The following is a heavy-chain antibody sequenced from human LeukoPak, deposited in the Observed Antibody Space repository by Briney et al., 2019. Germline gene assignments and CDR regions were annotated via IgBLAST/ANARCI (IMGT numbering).Heavy chain of an antibody. Sequence: SETLSLTCTVSGGSISSSSYYWGWIRQPPGKGLEWIERIYYSGSTYYNPSLKSRVTISVDTSKNQFSLKLSSVTVADTAVYYCARFDILTGYYNFDYWGQGTLVTVSS. D-gene: IGHD3-9*01. J-gene: IGHJ4*02. V-gene: IGHV4-39*07. CDR2: IYYSGST. CDR3: ARFDILTGYYNFDY. CDR1: GGSISSSSYY.